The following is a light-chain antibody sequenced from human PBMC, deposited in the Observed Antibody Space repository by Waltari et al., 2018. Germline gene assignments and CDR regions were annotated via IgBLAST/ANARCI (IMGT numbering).Light chain of an antibody. CDR2: DAS. V-gene: IGKV3-11*01. J-gene: IGKJ2*01. CDR1: QSVSSS. Sequence: EIVLTQSPATLSLSPGERATLSCRASQSVSSSLAWYQQKPGQAPRLLIYDASKRATGIPARFSGSGFGTDFTLTIGGLEPEDFAVYYCQQRSDWPFTFGQGTKLEI. CDR3: QQRSDWPFT.